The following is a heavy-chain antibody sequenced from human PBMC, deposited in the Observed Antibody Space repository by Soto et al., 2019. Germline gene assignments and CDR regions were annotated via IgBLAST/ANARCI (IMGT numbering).Heavy chain of an antibody. D-gene: IGHD2-15*01. CDR1: GFTFSDHY. CDR2: TRNKANSYTT. J-gene: IGHJ6*03. Sequence: EVQLVESGGGLVQPGGSLRLSCAASGFTFSDHYMDWVRQAPGKGLEWVGRTRNKANSYTTEYAGSVKGRFTISRDDSKNSLYLQMNSLKTEDTAVYYCARVPRYSSYYNNFYMDVWGKGTTVTVSS. CDR3: ARVPRYSSYYNNFYMDV. V-gene: IGHV3-72*01.